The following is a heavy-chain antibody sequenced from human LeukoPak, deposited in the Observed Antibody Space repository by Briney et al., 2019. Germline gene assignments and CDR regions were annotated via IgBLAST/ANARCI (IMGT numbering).Heavy chain of an antibody. D-gene: IGHD4-17*01. CDR3: TTDRYDYGDYYFDY. CDR2: IKSKTDGGTT. Sequence: GGSLRLSCAASGFTFTNAWMSWVRQAPGKGLEWVGRIKSKTDGGTTDYSAPVKGRFTISRDDSKNTLYLQMNSLKTEDTAVYYCTTDRYDYGDYYFDYWGQGTLVTVSS. J-gene: IGHJ4*02. V-gene: IGHV3-15*01. CDR1: GFTFTNAW.